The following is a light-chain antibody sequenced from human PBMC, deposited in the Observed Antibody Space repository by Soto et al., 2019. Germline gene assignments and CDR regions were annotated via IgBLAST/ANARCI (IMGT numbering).Light chain of an antibody. Sequence: EIVLTQSPATLSLSPAERATLSCRASQTVSSYLAWYQQKPGQAPRLLIYDASNRATGIPARFSGSGSGTDFTLTISSLEPEDFAVYYCQQRSNWPRWTFGQGTKVEIK. J-gene: IGKJ1*01. CDR1: QTVSSY. CDR3: QQRSNWPRWT. V-gene: IGKV3-11*01. CDR2: DAS.